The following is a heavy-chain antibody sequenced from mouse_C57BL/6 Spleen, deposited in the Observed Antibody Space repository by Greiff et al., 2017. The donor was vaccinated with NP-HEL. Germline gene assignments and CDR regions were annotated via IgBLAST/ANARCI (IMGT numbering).Heavy chain of an antibody. V-gene: IGHV6-6*01. Sequence: EVQRVESGGGLVQPGGSMKLSCAASEFTFSDAWMDWVRQSPEKGLEWVAEIRNKANNHATYYAESVKGRFTISRDDSKSSVYLQMNSLRAEDTGIYYCTRKNNLRLLRSRYFDVWGTGTTVTVSS. CDR3: TRKNNLRLLRSRYFDV. CDR1: EFTFSDAW. D-gene: IGHD1-1*01. J-gene: IGHJ1*03. CDR2: IRNKANNHAT.